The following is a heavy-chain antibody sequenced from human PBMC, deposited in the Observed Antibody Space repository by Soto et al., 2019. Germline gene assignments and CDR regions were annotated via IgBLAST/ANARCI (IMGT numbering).Heavy chain of an antibody. V-gene: IGHV3-30-3*01. D-gene: IGHD3-10*01. CDR1: GFTFSSDI. J-gene: IGHJ4*02. Sequence: QVQLVESGGGVVQPGRSLRLSCAASGFTFSSDIMHWVRQAPGKGLEWVAMILHDGNNKYYADSVKGRFTISRDNSKNTLYLQMNSLRTEDTAIYYCARDDEDGSYCDLGYWGQGTLVTVSS. CDR3: ARDDEDGSYCDLGY. CDR2: ILHDGNNK.